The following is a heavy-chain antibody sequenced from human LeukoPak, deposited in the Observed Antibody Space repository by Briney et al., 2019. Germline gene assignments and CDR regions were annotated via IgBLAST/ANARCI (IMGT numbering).Heavy chain of an antibody. CDR1: GFTFGSFA. J-gene: IGHJ4*02. V-gene: IGHV3-23*01. D-gene: IGHD6-19*01. CDR3: AKGKQWLPRTFDY. Sequence: GGSLRLSCAASGFTFGSFAMSWVRQAPGKGLEWVSLISGSGEYTYYADSVKGRFTISRDNSNDTLYLQMNSLRAEDTAVYYCAKGKQWLPRTFDYWGQGTLVTVSS. CDR2: ISGSGEYT.